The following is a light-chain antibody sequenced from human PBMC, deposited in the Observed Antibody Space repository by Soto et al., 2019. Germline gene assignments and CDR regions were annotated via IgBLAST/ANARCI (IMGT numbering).Light chain of an antibody. CDR1: QSVST. V-gene: IGKV3-20*01. CDR3: QHYGASPPYT. CDR2: GTS. Sequence: EVVLTQSPGALSLSPGERATLSCRTSQSVSTVAWYQQKPGQTPRPLIFGTSSRATGIPDRFGGSGSGTDFTLTITRLEPEDFAVYFCQHYGASPPYTFGQGTKLELK. J-gene: IGKJ2*01.